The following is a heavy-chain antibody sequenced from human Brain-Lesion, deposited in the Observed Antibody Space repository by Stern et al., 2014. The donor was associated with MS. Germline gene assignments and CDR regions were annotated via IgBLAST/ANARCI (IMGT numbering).Heavy chain of an antibody. CDR1: GCRFSSYA. Sequence: VQLVQSGGGFVQPGGSLRLSCAASGCRFSSYAISWVRQTPGKGLEWVSGIRASGGSTYYADSVKVRFTISRDKSKTTLFLQMNSLRAEATAVYYCAKGVWGSYLNAFDMWGQGTMVTVSS. D-gene: IGHD3-16*02. V-gene: IGHV3-23*04. CDR3: AKGVWGSYLNAFDM. J-gene: IGHJ3*02. CDR2: IRASGGST.